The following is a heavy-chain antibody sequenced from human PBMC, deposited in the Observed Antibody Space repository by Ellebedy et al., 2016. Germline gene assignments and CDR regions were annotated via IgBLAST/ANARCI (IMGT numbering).Heavy chain of an antibody. V-gene: IGHV3-66*01. D-gene: IGHD2-21*02. Sequence: GESLKISCAASGFTVSSNYMTWVRQAPGKGLEWVSAISSSGDRTHYADSVKGRFTISRDISKNTLFLQMNSLRAEDTAVYYCAREVVTTWYDAFDIWGQGTMVTVSS. CDR1: GFTVSSNY. J-gene: IGHJ3*02. CDR2: ISSSGDRT. CDR3: AREVVTTWYDAFDI.